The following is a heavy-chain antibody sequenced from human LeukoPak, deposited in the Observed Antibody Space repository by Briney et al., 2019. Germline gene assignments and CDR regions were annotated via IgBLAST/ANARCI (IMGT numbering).Heavy chain of an antibody. CDR2: MNPNSGNT. CDR3: AKLGLVVPAATYYYYYGMDV. D-gene: IGHD2-2*01. Sequence: ASVKVSCKASGYTFTSYDINWVRQATGQGLEWMGWMNPNSGNTGYAQKFQGRVTMTRNTSISTAYMELSSLRSEDTAVYYCAKLGLVVPAATYYYYYGMDVWGQGTTVTVSS. CDR1: GYTFTSYD. J-gene: IGHJ6*02. V-gene: IGHV1-8*01.